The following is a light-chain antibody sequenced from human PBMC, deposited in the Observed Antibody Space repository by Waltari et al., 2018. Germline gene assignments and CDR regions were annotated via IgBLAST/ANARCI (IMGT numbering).Light chain of an antibody. CDR3: LQDYNYPWT. V-gene: IGKV1-6*01. CDR1: QGIRYV. CDR2: AAS. Sequence: AIQMTQSPSSLSASVGDRVTITCRASQGIRYVLAWYQQKPGKAPKILIFAASSLQSGVPSRFSGSGSGADFTLTISSLQPEDFATYFCLQDYNYPWTFGQGTKVEIK. J-gene: IGKJ1*01.